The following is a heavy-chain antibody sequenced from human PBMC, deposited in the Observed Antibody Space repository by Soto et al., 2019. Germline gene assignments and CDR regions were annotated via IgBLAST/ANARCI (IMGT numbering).Heavy chain of an antibody. V-gene: IGHV3-7*05. CDR2: IKEDGGES. CDR1: GFSFSTYW. Sequence: EVQLVESGGGLVQPGEPLRLSCAASGFSFSTYWMSWVRHAPGKPPEWLANIKEDGGESHYAESVEGRITISRDNGEDKLYLAIDYVIAEDTAMYYCAREKSILAAIDDIWGRGPLVTVSS. CDR3: AREKSILAAIDDI. J-gene: IGHJ1*01. D-gene: IGHD2-2*01.